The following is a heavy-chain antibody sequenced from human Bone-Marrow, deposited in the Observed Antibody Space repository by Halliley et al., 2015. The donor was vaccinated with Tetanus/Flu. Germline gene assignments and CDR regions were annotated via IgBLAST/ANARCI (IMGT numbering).Heavy chain of an antibody. CDR3: ATDFWSGYGCFDY. CDR2: IYSGGST. V-gene: IGHV3-53*01. D-gene: IGHD3-3*01. CDR1: GFTVSSNY. J-gene: IGHJ4*02. Sequence: SLRLSCAASGFTVSSNYMSWVRQAPGKGLEWVSVIYSGGSTYYADSVKGRFTISRDNSKNTLYLQMNSLRAEDTAVYYCATDFWSGYGCFDYWGQGTLVTVPS.